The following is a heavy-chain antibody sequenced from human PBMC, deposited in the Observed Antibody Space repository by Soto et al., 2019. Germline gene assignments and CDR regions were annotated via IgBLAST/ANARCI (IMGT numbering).Heavy chain of an antibody. CDR2: IGTAGDT. J-gene: IGHJ4*02. CDR3: ARGPYGSGSPIAPYYFDY. D-gene: IGHD3-10*01. V-gene: IGHV3-13*01. Sequence: EVQLVESGGGLVQPGGSLRLSCAASGFTFSSYDMHWVRQATGKGLECVSAIGTAGDTYYPGSVKGRFTISRENAKNSLYLRMNSLRAGDTAVYYCARGPYGSGSPIAPYYFDYWGQGTLVTVSS. CDR1: GFTFSSYD.